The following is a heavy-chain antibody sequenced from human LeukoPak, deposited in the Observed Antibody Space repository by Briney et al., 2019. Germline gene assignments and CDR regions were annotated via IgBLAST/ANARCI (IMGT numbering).Heavy chain of an antibody. Sequence: PSETLSLTCAVYGGSFSGYYWSWIRQPPGKGLEWIGEINHSGSTNYNPSLKSRVTISVDTSKNQFSLKLSSVTAADTAVYYCARGAAGSGYNDAFDIWGQGTMVTVSS. V-gene: IGHV4-34*01. CDR1: GGSFSGYY. CDR2: INHSGST. J-gene: IGHJ3*02. CDR3: ARGAAGSGYNDAFDI. D-gene: IGHD3-22*01.